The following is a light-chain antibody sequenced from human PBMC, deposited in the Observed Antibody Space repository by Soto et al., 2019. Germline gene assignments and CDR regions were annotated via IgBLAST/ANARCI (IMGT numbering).Light chain of an antibody. CDR1: SSDVGAYNY. CDR2: EVT. J-gene: IGLJ2*01. Sequence: QSALTQPRSVSGSPGQSVSISCSGTSSDVGAYNYVSWYQQHPGKAPKLMIYEVTKRPSGVPDRFSGSKSGNTASLTISGLQAEDDADYYCCSYAGSYTFGVFGGGTKLTVL. CDR3: CSYAGSYTFGV. V-gene: IGLV2-11*01.